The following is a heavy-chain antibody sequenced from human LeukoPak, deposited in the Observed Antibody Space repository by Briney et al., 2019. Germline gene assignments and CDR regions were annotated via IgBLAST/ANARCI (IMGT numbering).Heavy chain of an antibody. J-gene: IGHJ6*03. D-gene: IGHD2-2*01. V-gene: IGHV3-66*01. CDR3: AREKEGYCSRTSCYLDYYYYYMDV. CDR2: IYSGGST. Sequence: GGSLRLSCAASGFTVSSNYMSWVRQAPGKGLEWVSVIYSGGSTYYADSVKGRFTISRDNSKNTLYLQMNSLRAEDTAVYYCAREKEGYCSRTSCYLDYYYYYMDVWGKGTTVTISS. CDR1: GFTVSSNY.